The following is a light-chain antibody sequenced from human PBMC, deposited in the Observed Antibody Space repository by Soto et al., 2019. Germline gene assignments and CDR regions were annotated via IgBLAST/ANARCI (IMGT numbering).Light chain of an antibody. J-gene: IGKJ1*01. CDR1: QGISSY. CDR3: QQYYTYPWT. V-gene: IGKV1-8*01. Sequence: AIRMTQSPSSLSASTGDRVTITCRASQGISSYLAWFQQTPGRPPKLLMSATSTLQSDVPSRFSGSGSGTDFTLTIGCLQSEDLATYYCQQYYTYPWTFGQGTKVDIK. CDR2: ATS.